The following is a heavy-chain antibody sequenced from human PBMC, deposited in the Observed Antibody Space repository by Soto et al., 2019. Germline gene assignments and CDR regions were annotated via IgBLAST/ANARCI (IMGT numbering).Heavy chain of an antibody. V-gene: IGHV1-8*01. Sequence: GASVKVSCKASGYTFTSYDINWVRQATGQGLEWMGWMNPNSGNTGYAQKFQGRVTMTRNTSISTAYMELSSLRSEDTAVYYCARIGGIAARQYNWFDPWGQGTLVTVSS. D-gene: IGHD6-6*01. CDR2: MNPNSGNT. CDR1: GYTFTSYD. CDR3: ARIGGIAARQYNWFDP. J-gene: IGHJ5*02.